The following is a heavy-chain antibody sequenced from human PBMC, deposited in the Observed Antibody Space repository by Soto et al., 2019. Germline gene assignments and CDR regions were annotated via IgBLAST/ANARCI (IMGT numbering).Heavy chain of an antibody. D-gene: IGHD1-26*01. CDR1: GDFISSYY. CDR2: FHYSGGT. V-gene: IGHV4-59*08. Sequence: LSLTCTVSGDFISSYYWSWIRQPPGKGLEWIGYFHYSGGTNYNPSLKSRVTIIEDMPKNQFSLKLNSVTAADTAVYYCARHAIGGNYNWFDSWGQGTLVTVSS. J-gene: IGHJ5*01. CDR3: ARHAIGGNYNWFDS.